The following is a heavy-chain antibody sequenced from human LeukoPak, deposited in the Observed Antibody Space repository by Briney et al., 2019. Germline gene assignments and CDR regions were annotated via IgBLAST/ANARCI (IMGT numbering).Heavy chain of an antibody. D-gene: IGHD2-2*01. V-gene: IGHV5-51*01. Sequence: GESLKISCKGSGYSFTSYYIGWVRQMPGKGLEWMGIIYPGDSDTTYSPSFQGQVTISADKSINTAYLQWSSLKASDTAIYYCARRQGCSSTSCPPDYWGQGTLVTVSP. CDR1: GYSFTSYY. CDR3: ARRQGCSSTSCPPDY. J-gene: IGHJ4*02. CDR2: IYPGDSDT.